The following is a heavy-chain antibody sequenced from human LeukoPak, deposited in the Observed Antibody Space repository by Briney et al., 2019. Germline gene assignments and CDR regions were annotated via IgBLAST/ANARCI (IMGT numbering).Heavy chain of an antibody. D-gene: IGHD2-15*01. Sequence: EASVKVSCKASGGTFNSYAISWVRQAPGQGLEWMGGIIPIFGTANYAQKFQGRVTITADESTSTAYMELSSLRSEDTAVYYCARDQLGGVVVVAAPPANWFDPWGQGTLVTVSS. CDR1: GGTFNSYA. J-gene: IGHJ5*02. CDR3: ARDQLGGVVVVAAPPANWFDP. V-gene: IGHV1-69*13. CDR2: IIPIFGTA.